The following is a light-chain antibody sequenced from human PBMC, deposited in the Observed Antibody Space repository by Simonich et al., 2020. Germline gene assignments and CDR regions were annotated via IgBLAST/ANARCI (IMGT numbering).Light chain of an antibody. Sequence: DIVMTQSPLSLPVTPGEPASISCRSSQSLLHSNGYNYLDWYLQKPGQSPQILIYLGSKRASGVPDRFSGSGSGTDFTLKISRVEAEDVGVYYCMQALQTPFTFGPGTKVDIK. V-gene: IGKV2-28*01. CDR2: LGS. J-gene: IGKJ3*01. CDR1: QSLLHSNGYNY. CDR3: MQALQTPFT.